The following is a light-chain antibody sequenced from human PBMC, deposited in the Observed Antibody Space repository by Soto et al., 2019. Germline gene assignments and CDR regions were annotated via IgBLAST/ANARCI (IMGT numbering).Light chain of an antibody. CDR2: ANK. Sequence: QSVLTQPPSVSGAPGQRVTISCTGSSSNIGPDYDVHWYQQLPGTAPKLLIYANKNRPAGVPDRFSASKSGTSASLAIHGLQAEDEADYYCQSYDTSPSGYVFXGGTKVTVL. V-gene: IGLV1-40*01. CDR3: QSYDTSPSGYV. J-gene: IGLJ1*01. CDR1: SSNIGPDYD.